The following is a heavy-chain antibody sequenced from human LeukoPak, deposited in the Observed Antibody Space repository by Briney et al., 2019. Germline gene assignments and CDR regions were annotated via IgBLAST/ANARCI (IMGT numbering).Heavy chain of an antibody. V-gene: IGHV4-59*08. Sequence: SETLSLTCTVSGGSISSYYWNWVRQPPGKGLEWIGYIYYSGSTKYNPSLKSRVTISVDTSKNQFSLKLSSVTAADTAVYYCARRGYASSWSFDYGGQGTLVSVLS. CDR1: GGSISSYY. CDR2: IYYSGST. CDR3: ARRGYASSWSFDY. J-gene: IGHJ4*02. D-gene: IGHD6-13*01.